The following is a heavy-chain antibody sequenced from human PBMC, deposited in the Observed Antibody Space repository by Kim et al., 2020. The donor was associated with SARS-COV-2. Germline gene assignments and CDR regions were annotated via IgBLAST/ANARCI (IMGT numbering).Heavy chain of an antibody. V-gene: IGHV4-39*01. Sequence: SETLSLTCTVSGDSISGSVYYWGWFRQPPGKGLEWIGSWYFGRSTLYNPSLKSRVTIPVDTSRNQVSLTLTSVDAADTAVYYCAKQRYGGVVNWGQGTLVTVSS. CDR3: AKQRYGGVVN. D-gene: IGHD3-9*01. CDR2: WYFGRST. J-gene: IGHJ4*02. CDR1: GDSISGSVYY.